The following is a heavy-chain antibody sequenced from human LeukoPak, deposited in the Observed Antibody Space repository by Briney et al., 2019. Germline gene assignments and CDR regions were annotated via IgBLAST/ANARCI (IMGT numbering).Heavy chain of an antibody. V-gene: IGHV1-69*13. Sequence: RASVKVSCKASGGTFSSYAISWVRQAPGQGLEWMGGIIPIFGTANYAQKFQGRVTITADESTSTAYMELSSLRSEDTAVYYCARDGGSGSYSRPRWFDPWGQGTLVTVSS. CDR2: IIPIFGTA. J-gene: IGHJ5*02. CDR3: ARDGGSGSYSRPRWFDP. D-gene: IGHD3-10*01. CDR1: GGTFSSYA.